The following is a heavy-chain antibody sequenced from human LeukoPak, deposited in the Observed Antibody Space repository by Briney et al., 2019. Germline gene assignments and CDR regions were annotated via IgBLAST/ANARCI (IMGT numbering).Heavy chain of an antibody. Sequence: PGGSLRLSCAASGFTFSSYTMSWVRQAPGKGLEWVSAISGSGGSTYYADSVKGRFTISRDNSKNTLYLQMNSLRAEVTAVYYCAKARFGVVIFDYWGQGTLVTVSS. CDR3: AKARFGVVIFDY. D-gene: IGHD3-3*01. CDR1: GFTFSSYT. J-gene: IGHJ4*02. V-gene: IGHV3-23*01. CDR2: ISGSGGST.